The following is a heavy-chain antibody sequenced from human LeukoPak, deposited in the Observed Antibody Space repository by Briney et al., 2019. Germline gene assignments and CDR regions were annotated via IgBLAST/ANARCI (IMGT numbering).Heavy chain of an antibody. J-gene: IGHJ5*02. V-gene: IGHV3-30*02. CDR3: AKGNVLRFLEWFDP. CDR2: IRYDGSNE. CDR1: GFTFSSSG. D-gene: IGHD3-3*01. Sequence: GGSLRLSCAASGFTFSSSGMHWVRQAPGTGLDWVAFIRYDGSNEYYGDSVKGRFTISRDNSKNTLYLQMNSLRAEDTAVYCCAKGNVLRFLEWFDPWGQGTLVTVSS.